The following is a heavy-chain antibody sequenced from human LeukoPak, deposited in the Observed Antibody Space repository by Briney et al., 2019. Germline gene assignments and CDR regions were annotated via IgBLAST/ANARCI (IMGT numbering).Heavy chain of an antibody. V-gene: IGHV3-23*01. Sequence: PGGSLRLSCAASGFTFSSYAMSWVRQAPGKGLEWVSAISGSGGSTYYADSVKGRFTISRDNSKNTLYLQMNSLRAEDTAVYYCAKGDVVVPAAATTLDYWGQGTLVTVSS. D-gene: IGHD2-2*01. CDR3: AKGDVVVPAAATTLDY. J-gene: IGHJ4*02. CDR1: GFTFSSYA. CDR2: ISGSGGST.